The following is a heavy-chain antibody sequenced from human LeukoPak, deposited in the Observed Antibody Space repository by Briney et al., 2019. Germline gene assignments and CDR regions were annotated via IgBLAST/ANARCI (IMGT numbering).Heavy chain of an antibody. D-gene: IGHD7-27*01. V-gene: IGHV3-48*03. CDR3: VAGNWGARDSFDL. CDR1: GFTFSSFE. CDR2: INPSGSRQ. J-gene: IGHJ3*01. Sequence: GGSLRLSCEASGFTFSSFEMMWVRQAPGRGLEWISYINPSGSRQLYADSVKGRFTLSRDNAKNSVYLQMTSLRVEDTSVYYCVAGNWGARDSFDLWGRGTVVTVSS.